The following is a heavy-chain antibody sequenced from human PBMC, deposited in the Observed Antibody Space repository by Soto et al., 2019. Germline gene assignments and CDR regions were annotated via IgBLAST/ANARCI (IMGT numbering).Heavy chain of an antibody. CDR3: AKVGRTMIVVVTPYYFDY. D-gene: IGHD3-22*01. Sequence: SGGSLRLSCAASGFTFSSYAMSWVRQAPGKGLEWVSAISGSGGSTYYADSVKGRFTISRDNSKNTLYLQMNSLRAEDTAVYYCAKVGRTMIVVVTPYYFDYWGQGTLVTVSS. J-gene: IGHJ4*02. V-gene: IGHV3-23*01. CDR2: ISGSGGST. CDR1: GFTFSSYA.